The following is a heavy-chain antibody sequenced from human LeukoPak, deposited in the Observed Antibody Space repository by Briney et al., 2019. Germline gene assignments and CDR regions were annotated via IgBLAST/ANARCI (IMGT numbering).Heavy chain of an antibody. CDR3: AKDKGRPDSSGYCYSKIIDY. D-gene: IGHD3-22*01. CDR1: GFTFSSYA. V-gene: IGHV3-23*01. J-gene: IGHJ4*02. Sequence: AGGSLRLSCAASGFTFSSYAMNWVRQAPGKGLEWVSGISGSGASTYYADSVKGRFTISRDNSRNTLYLQLNSLRVEDTAVYYCAKDKGRPDSSGYCYSKIIDYWGQGTLVTVSS. CDR2: ISGSGAST.